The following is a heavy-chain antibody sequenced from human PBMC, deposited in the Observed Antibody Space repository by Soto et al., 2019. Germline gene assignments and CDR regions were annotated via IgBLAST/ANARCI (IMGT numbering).Heavy chain of an antibody. V-gene: IGHV3-7*05. D-gene: IGHD5-18*01. CDR2: INLDGSEK. J-gene: IGHJ6*02. Sequence: EVQLVESGGGLVQPGGSLRLSCAASGFTFRTYWLSWVRQVPGTGLEWVANINLDGSEKNYVDSVKGRFTISRDNASNSLYLQLSILRAADTALYYCARDGSPIWSSYDYHGMDVWGQGTTVTVSS. CDR3: ARDGSPIWSSYDYHGMDV. CDR1: GFTFRTYW.